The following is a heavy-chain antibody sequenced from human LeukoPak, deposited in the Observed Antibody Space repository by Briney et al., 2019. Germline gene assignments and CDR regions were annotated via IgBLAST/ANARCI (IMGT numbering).Heavy chain of an antibody. CDR3: AKVSLNMVNDAFDI. D-gene: IGHD4/OR15-4a*01. V-gene: IGHV3-21*01. CDR1: GFTFSSYS. J-gene: IGHJ3*02. Sequence: GGSLRLSCAASGFTFSSYSMNWVRQAPGKGLEWVSSISSSSSYIYYADSVKGRFTISRDNAKNSLYLQMNSLRAEDTAVYYCAKVSLNMVNDAFDIWGQGTMVSVSS. CDR2: ISSSSSYI.